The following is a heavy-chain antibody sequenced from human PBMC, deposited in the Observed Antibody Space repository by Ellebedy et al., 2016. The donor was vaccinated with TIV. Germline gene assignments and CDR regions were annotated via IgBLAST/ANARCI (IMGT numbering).Heavy chain of an antibody. D-gene: IGHD3-3*01. CDR2: VWFDGSNE. J-gene: IGHJ3*01. CDR1: GFIFDNYG. CDR3: AKGRWSGLFDAFDF. Sequence: GGSLRLXCTASGFIFDNYGMNWVRQAPGKGLEWVAGVWFDGSNEDYGDSVRGRFTISRDNSKNTLYLQMNSLRAEDSAVYFCAKGRWSGLFDAFDFWGQGTVVTVSS. V-gene: IGHV3-33*03.